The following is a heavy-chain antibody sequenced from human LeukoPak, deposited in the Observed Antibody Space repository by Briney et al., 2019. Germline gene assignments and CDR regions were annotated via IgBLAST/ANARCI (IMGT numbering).Heavy chain of an antibody. CDR2: ISSSSSTI. CDR1: GFTFSSYS. V-gene: IGHV3-48*02. J-gene: IGHJ3*02. CDR3: ARQGDIVVVPAAFDAFDI. Sequence: PGGSLRLSCAASGFTFSSYSMNWVRQAPGKGLEWVSYISSSSSTIYYADSVKGRFTISRDNDKNSLYLQMNSLRDEDTAVYYCARQGDIVVVPAAFDAFDIWGQGTMVTVSS. D-gene: IGHD2-2*01.